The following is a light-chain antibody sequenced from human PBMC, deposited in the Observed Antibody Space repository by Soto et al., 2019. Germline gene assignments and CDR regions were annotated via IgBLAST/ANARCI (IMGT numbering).Light chain of an antibody. J-gene: IGKJ4*01. CDR1: QRISAF. CDR2: SAS. CDR3: QQSYRLPLT. Sequence: DIQMTQSPSSVSAFVGESVTITCHASQRISAFLNWYHQKPGKAPKLLISSASYLQSGVPSNFSGSGSGTDFTLSSVTLQPEDSGTYFCQQSYRLPLTFGGGTKVEI. V-gene: IGKV1-39*01.